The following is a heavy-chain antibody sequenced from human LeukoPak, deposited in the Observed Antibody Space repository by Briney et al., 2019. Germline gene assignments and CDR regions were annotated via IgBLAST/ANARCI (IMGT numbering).Heavy chain of an antibody. D-gene: IGHD3-22*01. CDR3: ARDITMIAPSLSPFDYWGQGTVAN. V-gene: IGHV4-59*01. CDR2: IYYSGST. J-gene: IGHJ4*02. Sequence: SETLSLTCTVSGGSISSYYWSWIRQPPGKGLEWIGYIYYSGSTNYNPSLKSRVTISVDTSKNQFSLKLSSVTAADTAVYYCARDITMIAPSLSPFDYWGQGTVANWGQGTLVTVSS. CDR1: GGSISSYY.